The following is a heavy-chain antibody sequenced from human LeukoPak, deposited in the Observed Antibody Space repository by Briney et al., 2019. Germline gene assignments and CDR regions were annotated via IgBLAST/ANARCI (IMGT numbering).Heavy chain of an antibody. D-gene: IGHD3-16*01. CDR2: IIPIYGTT. CDR3: ARWGDSYFDL. CDR1: GDTLRKYA. J-gene: IGHJ2*01. V-gene: IGHV1-69*05. Sequence: ASVKVSCKASGDTLRKYAISWVRQAPGQGLEWMGRIIPIYGTTYYAQKFQDRVTLTTDESRSTVYMELSSLRSDDTAVYYCARWGDSYFDLWGRGTLVTVSS.